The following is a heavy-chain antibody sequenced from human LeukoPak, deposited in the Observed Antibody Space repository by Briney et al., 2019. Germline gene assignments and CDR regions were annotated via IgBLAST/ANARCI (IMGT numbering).Heavy chain of an antibody. CDR1: GGSISSGGYY. CDR3: ARDHWSAGCSSTSCYTRRYGMDV. V-gene: IGHV4-31*03. CDR2: IYYSGST. Sequence: TLSLTCTVSGGSISSGGYYWSWIRQHPGKGLEWIGYIYYSGSTYYNPSLKSRVTISVDTSKNQFSLKLSSVTAADTAVYYCARDHWSAGCSSTSCYTRRYGMDVWGQGTTVTVSS. J-gene: IGHJ6*02. D-gene: IGHD2-2*02.